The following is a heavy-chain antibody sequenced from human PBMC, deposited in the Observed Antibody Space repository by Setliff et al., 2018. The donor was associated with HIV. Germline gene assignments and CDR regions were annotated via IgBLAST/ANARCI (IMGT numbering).Heavy chain of an antibody. J-gene: IGHJ6*03. Sequence: SETLSLTCTVSGGSISSYYWSWIRQPPGKGLEWIGYIDNSGSTNYNPSLKSRVTISVDTSKNQISLKLSSVTAADTAMYYCARRGYSYVERVYYYYMDVWGKGTTVTVSS. CDR3: ARRGYSYVERVYYYYMDV. CDR1: GGSISSYY. CDR2: IDNSGST. V-gene: IGHV4-4*09. D-gene: IGHD5-18*01.